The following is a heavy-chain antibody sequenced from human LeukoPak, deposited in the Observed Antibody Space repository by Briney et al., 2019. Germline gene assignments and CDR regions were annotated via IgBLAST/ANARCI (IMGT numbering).Heavy chain of an antibody. V-gene: IGHV1-18*01. J-gene: IGHJ6*03. Sequence: SVKVSCKASGYTFTSYGISWVRQAPGQGLEWMGWISAYNGNTNYAQKLQGRVTMTRDTSTSTVYMELSSLRSEDTAVYYCARRALVGYCSSTSCYHQYYYYYMDVWGKGTTVTVSS. CDR3: ARRALVGYCSSTSCYHQYYYYYMDV. CDR2: ISAYNGNT. CDR1: GYTFTSYG. D-gene: IGHD2-2*01.